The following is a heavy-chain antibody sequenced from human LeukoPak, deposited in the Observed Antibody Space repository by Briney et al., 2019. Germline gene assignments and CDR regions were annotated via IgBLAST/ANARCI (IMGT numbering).Heavy chain of an antibody. CDR1: GFTFSSYW. D-gene: IGHD4-17*01. Sequence: GGSLRLSCAASGFTFSSYWMHWVRQAPGKGLVWVSRINSDGSSTSYADSVKGRFTISRDNAKNTLYLHMNSLGAEDTAVYYCALLMTTVTTPNWFDPWGQGTLVTDCS. V-gene: IGHV3-74*01. CDR3: ALLMTTVTTPNWFDP. CDR2: INSDGSST. J-gene: IGHJ5*02.